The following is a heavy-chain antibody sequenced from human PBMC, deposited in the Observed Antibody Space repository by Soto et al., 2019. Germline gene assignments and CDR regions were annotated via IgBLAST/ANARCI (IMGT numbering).Heavy chain of an antibody. Sequence: VQLVESGGGLVQPGGSLRLSCAASGFTFNYYNMNWVRQAPGKGLEWVSYISSRSSTIYYADSVKGRFTISRDNAKNSLYLHMNSLRDEDTAVYYCARDCGKGYGMDVWGQGTTVTVSS. CDR3: ARDCGKGYGMDV. J-gene: IGHJ6*02. CDR1: GFTFNYYN. V-gene: IGHV3-48*02. CDR2: ISSRSSTI.